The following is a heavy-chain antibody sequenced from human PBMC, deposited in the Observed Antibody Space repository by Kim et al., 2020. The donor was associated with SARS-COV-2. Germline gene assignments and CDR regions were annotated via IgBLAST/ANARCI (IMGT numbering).Heavy chain of an antibody. Sequence: ASVKVSCKASGYSFSNYVMNWVRQAPGQGPEWMGWINVKTGNPTYAQGFAGRFVFSLDTSASTAYLQISRLEAEDTAVYYCARGGSGWYAWGQGTLVTVS. D-gene: IGHD6-19*01. CDR3: ARGGSGWYA. J-gene: IGHJ4*02. CDR2: INVKTGNP. CDR1: GYSFSNYV. V-gene: IGHV7-4-1*02.